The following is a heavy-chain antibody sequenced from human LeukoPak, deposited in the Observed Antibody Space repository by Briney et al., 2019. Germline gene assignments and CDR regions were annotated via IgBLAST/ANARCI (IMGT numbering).Heavy chain of an antibody. V-gene: IGHV1-2*02. CDR1: GFTFTDYY. CDR3: ATYGSGSFFDY. D-gene: IGHD3-10*01. J-gene: IGHJ4*02. Sequence: ASVKVSCKASGFTFTDYYMHWVRQAPGQGLEWMGWINPNSGDTHHAQQFQGRVTMTRDTSISTGYMELSRLRSDDTAIYYCATYGSGSFFDYWGQETLVTVSS. CDR2: INPNSGDT.